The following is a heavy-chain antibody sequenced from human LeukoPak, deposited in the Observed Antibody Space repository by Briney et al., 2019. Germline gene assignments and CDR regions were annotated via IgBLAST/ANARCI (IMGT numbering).Heavy chain of an antibody. J-gene: IGHJ4*02. Sequence: ASVTVSCKASGYTFTGYYMHWVRQAPGQGLEWMGWINPNSGGTNYAQKFQGWVTMTRDTSISTAYMELSRLRSDDTAVYYCARLGRDKAVAGTYYFDYWGRGTLVTVSS. CDR1: GYTFTGYY. CDR2: INPNSGGT. CDR3: ARLGRDKAVAGTYYFDY. V-gene: IGHV1-2*04. D-gene: IGHD6-19*01.